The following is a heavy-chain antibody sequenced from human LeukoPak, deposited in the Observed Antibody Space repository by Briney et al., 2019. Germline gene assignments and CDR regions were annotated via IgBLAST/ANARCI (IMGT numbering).Heavy chain of an antibody. D-gene: IGHD2-21*02. Sequence: GGSLRLSCAASGFTFSSYSMNWVRQAPGEGLEWVSSISSSSSYIYYADSVKGRFTISRDNAKNSLYLQMNSLRAEDTAVYYCARGREGMTADYWGQGTLVTVSS. V-gene: IGHV3-21*01. CDR2: ISSSSSYI. J-gene: IGHJ4*02. CDR3: ARGREGMTADY. CDR1: GFTFSSYS.